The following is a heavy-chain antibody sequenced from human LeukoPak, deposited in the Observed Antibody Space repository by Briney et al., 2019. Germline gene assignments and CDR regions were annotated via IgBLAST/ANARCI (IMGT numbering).Heavy chain of an antibody. CDR2: IYSGGST. CDR3: ARDSKAMVRGGGMDV. V-gene: IGHV3-53*01. J-gene: IGHJ6*02. D-gene: IGHD3-10*01. Sequence: GGSLRLSCAASGFTVSNNYMSWVRQAPGKGLEWVSVIYSGGSTYYADSVKGRFTISRDNSKNTLYLQMNSLRAEDTALYYCARDSKAMVRGGGMDVWGQGTTVTVSS. CDR1: GFTVSNNY.